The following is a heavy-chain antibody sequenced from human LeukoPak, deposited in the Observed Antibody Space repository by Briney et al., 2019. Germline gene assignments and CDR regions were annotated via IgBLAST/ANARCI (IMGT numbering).Heavy chain of an antibody. D-gene: IGHD6-13*01. Sequence: WIRQPPGKGLEWVSGINWNGGSTGYADSVKGRFTISRDNAKNSLYLQMNSLRAEDTALYYCARGITRTGYSSSWYVDYWGQGTLVTVSS. CDR3: ARGITRTGYSSSWYVDY. J-gene: IGHJ4*02. CDR2: INWNGGST. V-gene: IGHV3-20*03.